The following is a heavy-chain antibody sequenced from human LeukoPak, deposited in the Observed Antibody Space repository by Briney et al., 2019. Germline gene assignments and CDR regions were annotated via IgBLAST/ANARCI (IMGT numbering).Heavy chain of an antibody. Sequence: SETLSLTCTVSGGSIRTTSSYWGWIRQPPGKGLEWIGSIFYSGYTYSNSSLESRVTMSVDTSKNQFSLKLNSVTAADTAVYYCVRGSTLRHYQYWGQGTLVTVSS. CDR2: IFYSGYT. D-gene: IGHD3-16*01. V-gene: IGHV4-39*01. CDR1: GGSIRTTSSY. CDR3: VRGSTLRHYQY. J-gene: IGHJ4*02.